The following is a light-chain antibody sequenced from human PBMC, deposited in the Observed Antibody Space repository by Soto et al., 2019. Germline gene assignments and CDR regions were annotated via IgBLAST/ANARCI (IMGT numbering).Light chain of an antibody. CDR2: GAS. Sequence: EIVLTQSPGTLSLSPGERATLSCRASQSVSNNYIAWYQQKPGQAPRLLIYGASNSATGIPDRFSGSGSGTDFALTISRLEPDDFSVYYCQQYGSSGTFGQGTKVEIK. V-gene: IGKV3-20*01. CDR3: QQYGSSGT. J-gene: IGKJ1*01. CDR1: QSVSNNY.